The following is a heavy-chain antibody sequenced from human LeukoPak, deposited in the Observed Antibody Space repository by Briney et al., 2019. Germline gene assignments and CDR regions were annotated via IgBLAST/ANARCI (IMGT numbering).Heavy chain of an antibody. Sequence: GGPLRLSCVASGFRISSYEMNWVRQAPGKGLEWISYISISGTTIYYADSVKGRFTISRDNAKNSVYLQMNSLSVEDTAVYYCAREIWGQGTMVTVSS. J-gene: IGHJ3*02. CDR3: AREI. V-gene: IGHV3-48*03. CDR2: ISISGTTI. CDR1: GFRISSYE.